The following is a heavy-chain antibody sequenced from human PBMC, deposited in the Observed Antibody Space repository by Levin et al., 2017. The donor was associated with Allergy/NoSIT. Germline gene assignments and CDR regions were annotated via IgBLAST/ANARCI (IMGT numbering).Heavy chain of an antibody. V-gene: IGHV4-39*01. CDR2: IYYSGST. CDR1: GGSISSSSYY. D-gene: IGHD3-10*01. CDR3: ARHKRITMVRGVTYYFDY. J-gene: IGHJ4*02. Sequence: GSLRLSCTVSGGSISSSSYYWGWIRQPPGKGLEWIGSIYYSGSTYYNPSLKSRVTISVDTSKNQFSLKLSSVTAADTAVYYCARHKRITMVRGVTYYFDYWGQGTLVTVSS.